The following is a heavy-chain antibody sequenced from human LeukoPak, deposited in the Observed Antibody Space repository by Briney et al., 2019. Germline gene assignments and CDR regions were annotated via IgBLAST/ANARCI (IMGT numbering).Heavy chain of an antibody. V-gene: IGHV1-18*01. J-gene: IGHJ3*02. Sequence: ASVKVSCKASGYTFTSYGISLVRQAPRQGLEWMGWISAYNGNTNYAQKLQGRVTMTTDTSTSTAYMELRSLRSDDTAVYYCARDRRTIDAFDIWGQGTMVTVSS. CDR3: ARDRRTIDAFDI. D-gene: IGHD2-2*01. CDR1: GYTFTSYG. CDR2: ISAYNGNT.